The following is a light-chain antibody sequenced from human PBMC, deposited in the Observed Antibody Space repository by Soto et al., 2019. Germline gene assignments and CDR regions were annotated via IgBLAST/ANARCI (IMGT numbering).Light chain of an antibody. Sequence: ENVLTQSPGTLSVSPGERATLSCRASQSVYANFVAWYQQTPGQAPRLLIYAASRRATRVPDRFSGSGSGIDSTLTIGSLEPEDCAVYYCQQYGSSLRTFGQGTRVE. J-gene: IGKJ1*01. CDR1: QSVYANF. V-gene: IGKV3-20*01. CDR2: AAS. CDR3: QQYGSSLRT.